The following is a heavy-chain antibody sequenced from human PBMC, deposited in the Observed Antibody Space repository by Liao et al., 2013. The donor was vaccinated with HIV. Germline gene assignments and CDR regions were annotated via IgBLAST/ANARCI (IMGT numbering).Heavy chain of an antibody. CDR1: GGSISSGDYY. CDR3: ASSIFGDHGHFDS. V-gene: IGHV4-30-4*08. Sequence: QVQLQESGPGLVKPSQTLSLTCSVSGGSISSGDYYWTWIRQSPGKALEWIGYIHYSRSAYYNPSLKSRVTMSLDTSKNQFSLSLHSVTAADTAVYYCASSIFGDHGHFDSWGQGTLVTVSS. D-gene: IGHD3-3*02. J-gene: IGHJ4*02. CDR2: IHYSRSA.